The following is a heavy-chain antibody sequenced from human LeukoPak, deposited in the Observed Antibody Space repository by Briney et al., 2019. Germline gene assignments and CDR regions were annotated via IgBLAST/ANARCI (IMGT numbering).Heavy chain of an antibody. CDR3: ARSDGDYVEAPDY. J-gene: IGHJ4*02. Sequence: HTGGSLRLSCAASGFTFSSYGMHWVRQAPGKGLEWVAVISYDGSNKYYADSVKGRFTISRDNSKNTLYLQMNSLRAEDTAVYYCARSDGDYVEAPDYWGQGTLVTVSS. V-gene: IGHV3-30*03. CDR2: ISYDGSNK. D-gene: IGHD4-17*01. CDR1: GFTFSSYG.